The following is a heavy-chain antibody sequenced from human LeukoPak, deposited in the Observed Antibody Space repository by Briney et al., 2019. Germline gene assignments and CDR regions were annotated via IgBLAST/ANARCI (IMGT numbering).Heavy chain of an antibody. CDR1: GYTFTGYY. J-gene: IGHJ4*02. V-gene: IGHV1-46*01. D-gene: IGHD4-23*01. Sequence: ASVKVSCKASGYTFTGYYMHWVRQAPGQGLEWMGIINPSGGSTSYAQKFQGRVTMTRDTSTSTVYMELSSLRSEDTAVYYCARELSTVVTPGYFDYWGQGTLVTVSS. CDR3: ARELSTVVTPGYFDY. CDR2: INPSGGST.